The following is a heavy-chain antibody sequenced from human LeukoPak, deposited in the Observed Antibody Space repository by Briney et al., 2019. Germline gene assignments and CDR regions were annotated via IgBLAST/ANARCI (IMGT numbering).Heavy chain of an antibody. V-gene: IGHV4-59*12. Sequence: SETLSLTCTVSGGSITNYYGGWIRQTPGKGLELIGYIYYSGTTNHNPSLKSRVSISVDTSKKQFSLRLTSVTAADTAVYYCARSPGGGFDIWGQGTMVTVSS. CDR3: ARSPGGGFDI. CDR1: GGSITNYY. CDR2: IYYSGTT. J-gene: IGHJ3*02. D-gene: IGHD2-15*01.